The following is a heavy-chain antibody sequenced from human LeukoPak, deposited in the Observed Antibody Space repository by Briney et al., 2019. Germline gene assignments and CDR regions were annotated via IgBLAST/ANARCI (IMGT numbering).Heavy chain of an antibody. CDR3: ARAVYNGVLDS. CDR2: ISPSGST. CDR1: DYSISSGYF. Sequence: PSETLSLTCTVSDYSISSGYFWGWIRQPPGKGLEWIGTISPSGSTYYSPSLKGRVTISVDTSKNHFSLKLSSVTAADTAVYYCARAVYNGVLDSWGQGTLVTVSS. J-gene: IGHJ4*02. D-gene: IGHD1-1*01. V-gene: IGHV4-38-2*02.